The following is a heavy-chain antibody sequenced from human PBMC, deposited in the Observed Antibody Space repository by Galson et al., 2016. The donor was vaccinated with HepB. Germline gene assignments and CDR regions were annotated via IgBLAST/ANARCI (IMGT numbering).Heavy chain of an antibody. V-gene: IGHV1-2*02. CDR1: GYTFSGYY. CDR3: VRGDGSSWDY. J-gene: IGHJ4*01. Sequence: SVKVSCKASGYTFSGYYMHWVRQAPGQGLEWMGWINLNNGVRNYAQRFKGRVTLSSDTSITAVYMDLSRLTYDDTAVYHGVRGDGSSWDYWGQGTLVTGSS. D-gene: IGHD6-13*01. CDR2: INLNNGVR.